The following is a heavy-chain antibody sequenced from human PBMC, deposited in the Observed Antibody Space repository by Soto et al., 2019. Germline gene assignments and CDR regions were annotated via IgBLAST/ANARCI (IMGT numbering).Heavy chain of an antibody. J-gene: IGHJ1*01. V-gene: IGHV3-33*05. CDR1: GFPFRSCG. CDR2: ISSDGSKQ. D-gene: IGHD6-25*01. CDR3: ANGDPAAGPAQH. Sequence: GGSLRLSCAWSGFPFRSCGMQWVRQTPGEGLEWVAAISSDGSKQFYGDSVKGRFTISRDNSREMFYLQMDGLRVADTAVYYCANGDPAAGPAQHWGQGTQVTVS.